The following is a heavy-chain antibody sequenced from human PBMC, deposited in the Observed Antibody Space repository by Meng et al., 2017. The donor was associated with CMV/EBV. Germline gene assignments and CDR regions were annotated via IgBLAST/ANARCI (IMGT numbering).Heavy chain of an antibody. CDR1: GYTFTGYY. V-gene: IGHV1-2*02. J-gene: IGHJ4*02. Sequence: QGQLVQSGAEVKKPGASVKVSCKASGYTFTGYYMHWVRQAPGQGLEWMGWINPNSGGTNYAQKFQGRVTMTRDTSISTAYMELSRLRSDDTAVYYCARPAIMRQQLVHLDYWGQGTLVTVSS. CDR3: ARPAIMRQQLVHLDY. D-gene: IGHD6-13*01. CDR2: INPNSGGT.